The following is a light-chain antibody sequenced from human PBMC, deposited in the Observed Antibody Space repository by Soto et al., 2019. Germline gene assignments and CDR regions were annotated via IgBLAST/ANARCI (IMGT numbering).Light chain of an antibody. CDR2: EGS. Sequence: QSALTQPASVSGSPGQSITISCTGTSSDVGSYNLVSWYQQHPGKAPKLMIYEGSKRPSGVSNRFSGSKSGNTASLTISGLQAEDEADYYCCSYAGSSTLWFGGGTKLTVL. J-gene: IGLJ3*02. CDR3: CSYAGSSTLW. V-gene: IGLV2-23*01. CDR1: SSDVGSYNL.